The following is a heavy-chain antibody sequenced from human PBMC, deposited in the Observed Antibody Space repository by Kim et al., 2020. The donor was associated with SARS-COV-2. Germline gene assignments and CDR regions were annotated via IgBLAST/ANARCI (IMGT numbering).Heavy chain of an antibody. CDR3: ARVSGSPDAFVSFDP. V-gene: IGHV1-69*04. D-gene: IGHD6-13*01. Sequence: KFQGRVTITADKSTSTAYMELSSLRSEDTAVYYCARVSGSPDAFVSFDPWGQGTLVTVSS. J-gene: IGHJ5*02.